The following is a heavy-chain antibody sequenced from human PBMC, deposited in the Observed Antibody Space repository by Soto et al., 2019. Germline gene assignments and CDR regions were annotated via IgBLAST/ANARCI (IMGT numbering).Heavy chain of an antibody. CDR1: GYIFINYY. CDR2: VNPISGST. J-gene: IGHJ4*02. D-gene: IGHD6-13*01. V-gene: IGHV1-46*04. Sequence: QVQLVQSGAEVKKPGASVKISCKTSGYIFINYYIHWVRQAPGQGLEWVALVNPISGSTNYAQKLQCIVTVTRDPSTSTVYMEMSSLISEDTAVYYCARDLAAADYWGQGTLLTVSS. CDR3: ARDLAAADY.